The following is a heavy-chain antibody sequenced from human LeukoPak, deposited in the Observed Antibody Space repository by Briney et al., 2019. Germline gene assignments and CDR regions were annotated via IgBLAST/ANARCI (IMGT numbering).Heavy chain of an antibody. CDR2: IKNKGEGETT. CDR3: VWNSEHYFDF. Sequence: GGSLRLSCAASGFTFSNAWMSWVRQAPGKGLEWVGRIKNKGEGETTDYAAPVKGRFTISRDDSENTLFLQMHSLETEDTALYYCVWNSEHYFDFWGQGSLVTVSS. J-gene: IGHJ4*02. D-gene: IGHD1-7*01. V-gene: IGHV3-15*01. CDR1: GFTFSNAW.